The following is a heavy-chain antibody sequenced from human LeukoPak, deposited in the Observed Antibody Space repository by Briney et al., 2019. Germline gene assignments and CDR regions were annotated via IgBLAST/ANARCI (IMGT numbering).Heavy chain of an antibody. Sequence: SETLSLTCAVYGGSFSGYYSSCIRQPPEKGLEWIGEINHSGSTNYNPSLKSRVTVSVDTSKNQFSLKLSSVTAADTAVYYCARPHVWWGLLVPRRHWGQGTLDTVSS. V-gene: IGHV4-34*01. J-gene: IGHJ1*01. D-gene: IGHD2-21*02. CDR1: GGSFSGYY. CDR3: ARPHVWWGLLVPRRH. CDR2: INHSGST.